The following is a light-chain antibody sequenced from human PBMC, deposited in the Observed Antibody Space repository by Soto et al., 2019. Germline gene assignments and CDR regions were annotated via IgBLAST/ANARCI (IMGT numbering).Light chain of an antibody. V-gene: IGLV2-14*01. J-gene: IGLJ1*01. CDR2: EVS. CDR1: SSDVGGYNF. CDR3: SSFTRSRAYV. Sequence: QSALTQPASVSGSPGQSITISCAGTSSDVGGYNFVSWYQQQSGKAPKLMIHEVSNRPSGVSNRFSGSKSGNTASLTISGLQAEGEADYYCSSFTRSRAYVFGSGTKVTVL.